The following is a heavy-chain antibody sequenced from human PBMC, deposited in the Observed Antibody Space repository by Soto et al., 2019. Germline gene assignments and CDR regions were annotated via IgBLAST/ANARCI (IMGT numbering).Heavy chain of an antibody. Sequence: GESLKISCKGSGYIFTDHCIVWVLQMAGKGLEWVGIICPGYSNIIYSPSVQGQVTISADMSISTAYLQWSSLKASDTAMYYCASQEMATKNVDAFDIWGQGTMVTVSS. D-gene: IGHD5-12*01. V-gene: IGHV5-51*01. CDR2: ICPGYSNI. J-gene: IGHJ3*02. CDR1: GYIFTDHC. CDR3: ASQEMATKNVDAFDI.